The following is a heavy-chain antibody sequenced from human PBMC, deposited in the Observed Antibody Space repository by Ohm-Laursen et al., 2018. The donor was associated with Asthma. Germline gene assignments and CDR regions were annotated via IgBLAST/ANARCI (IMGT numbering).Heavy chain of an antibody. CDR1: GFTFSSYG. V-gene: IGHV3-33*01. J-gene: IGHJ4*02. Sequence: SLRLSCAASGFTFSSYGMHWVRQAPGKGLEWVAVIWYDGSNKYYADSVKGRFTISRDNSKNTLYLQMNSLRAEDTAVYYCARDYGDYQYYFDCWGQGTLVTVSS. CDR2: IWYDGSNK. D-gene: IGHD4-17*01. CDR3: ARDYGDYQYYFDC.